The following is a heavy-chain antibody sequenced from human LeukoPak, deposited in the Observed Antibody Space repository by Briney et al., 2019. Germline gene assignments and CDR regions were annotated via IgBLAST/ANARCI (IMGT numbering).Heavy chain of an antibody. D-gene: IGHD2-2*01. CDR3: ERIQYCSSTSCMYNWFDP. J-gene: IGHJ5*02. CDR1: GGTFSSYA. V-gene: IGHV1-69*01. CDR2: IIPIFGTA. Sequence: SVKVSCKASGGTFSSYAISWVRQAPGQGLEWMGGIIPIFGTANYAQKFQGRVTITADESTSTAYMELSSLRSEDTAVYYCERIQYCSSTSCMYNWFDPWGQGTLVTVSS.